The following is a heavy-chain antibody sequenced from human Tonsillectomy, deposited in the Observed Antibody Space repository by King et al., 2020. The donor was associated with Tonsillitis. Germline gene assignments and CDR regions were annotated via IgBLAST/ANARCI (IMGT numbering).Heavy chain of an antibody. V-gene: IGHV4-38-2*01. CDR1: GYSISSAYY. D-gene: IGHD1-26*01. CDR3: ARREDYFDY. J-gene: IGHJ4*02. Sequence: VQLQESGPGLVKPSETLSLTCAVSGYSISSAYYWGWIRQPPGKGLEWIGSIYHIGSTYYNPSLRSRVTISVDTSKKQFSLKLRFVTAADTAVYYCARREDYFDYWGQGTLVTVSS. CDR2: IYHIGST.